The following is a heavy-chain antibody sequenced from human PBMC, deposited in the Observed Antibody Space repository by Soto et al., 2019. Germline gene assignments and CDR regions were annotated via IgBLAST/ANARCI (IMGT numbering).Heavy chain of an antibody. Sequence: QVQLQESGPGLVKPSQTLSLTCTVSGGSISTGGYYWSWIRQHPGRGLEWIGYIYHSGMTFSNPSLQSRVAISIDTSKNKFSXXXXXXXXAXXXXXXXXXXRWELHDAFDIWGQGTMVSVSS. V-gene: IGHV4-31*03. CDR1: GGSISTGGYY. D-gene: IGHD1-26*01. J-gene: IGHJ3*02. CDR2: IYHSGMT. CDR3: XXXXRWELHDAFDI.